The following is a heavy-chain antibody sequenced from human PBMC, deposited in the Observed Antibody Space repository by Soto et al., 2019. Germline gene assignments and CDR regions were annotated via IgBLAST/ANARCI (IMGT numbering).Heavy chain of an antibody. V-gene: IGHV3-48*03. CDR2: ISNIGSTM. Sequence: HPGGSLRLSCAVSGFTFSSNEMNWVRQAPGKGLEWVSYISNIGSTMYYADSVKGRFTISRDNAKNSLYLQMNSLRAEDTAVYYCARGDSYGLDYWGQGALVTVSS. CDR3: ARGDSYGLDY. D-gene: IGHD5-18*01. J-gene: IGHJ4*02. CDR1: GFTFSSNE.